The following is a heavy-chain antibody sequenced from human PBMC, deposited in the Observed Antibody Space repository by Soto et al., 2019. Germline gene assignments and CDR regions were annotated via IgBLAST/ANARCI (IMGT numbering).Heavy chain of an antibody. J-gene: IGHJ5*02. V-gene: IGHV3-30*18. Sequence: QVQLVGSGGGVVQPGRSLRLSCSASGFTFRNYGMHWVRQAPGKGLEWVAGVPNDGRKISYAASVRGRFTISRDNSNSTLLLQMISLRPEDTSLYYCAKEAAPAQACRPPPGWFDTLDGGTLVTVSS. CDR2: VPNDGRKI. CDR1: GFTFRNYG. D-gene: IGHD2-15*01. CDR3: AKEAAPAQACRPPPGWFDT.